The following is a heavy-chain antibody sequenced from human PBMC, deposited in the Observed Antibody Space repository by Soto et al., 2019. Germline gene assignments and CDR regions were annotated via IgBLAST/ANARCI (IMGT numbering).Heavy chain of an antibody. CDR3: ARVFTYYYDSSGYFQRRGAFDI. Sequence: QVQLVESGGGVVQPGRSLRLSCAASGFTFSIYGMHWVRQAPGKGLEWVAVIWNDGSNTYYVDSVKGRFTISRDNSKNXPYLQXXSLRAEVTAVYYCARVFTYYYDSSGYFQRRGAFDIWGHGTMVTVSS. J-gene: IGHJ3*02. D-gene: IGHD3-22*01. CDR1: GFTFSIYG. CDR2: IWNDGSNT. V-gene: IGHV3-33*01.